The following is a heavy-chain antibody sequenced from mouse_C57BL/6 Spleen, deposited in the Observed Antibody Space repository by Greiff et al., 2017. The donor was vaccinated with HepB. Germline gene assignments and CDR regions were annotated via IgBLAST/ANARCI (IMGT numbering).Heavy chain of an antibody. CDR2: IDPEDGDT. D-gene: IGHD3-2*02. CDR1: GFNIKDYY. J-gene: IGHJ4*01. Sequence: VQLQQSGAELVRPGASVKLSCTASGFNIKDYYMHWVKQRPEQGLEWIGRIDPEDGDTEYAPKFQGKATLTADTTSNTAYLQLSSLTSEHTDVYYCTNLDSSGYVSYAMDYWGQGTSVTVSS. CDR3: TNLDSSGYVSYAMDY. V-gene: IGHV14-1*01.